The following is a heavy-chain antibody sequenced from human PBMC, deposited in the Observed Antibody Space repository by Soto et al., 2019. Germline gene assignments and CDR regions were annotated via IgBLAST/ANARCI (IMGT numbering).Heavy chain of an antibody. CDR2: ISAYNGNT. CDR3: ATAFDGVIVGIPFIS. Sequence: ASVKVSCKASGYTFTSYGISWVRQAPGQGLEWMGWISAYNGNTNYAQKLQGRVTMTTDTSTSTAYMELRSLRSDDTAVYYCATAFDGVIVGIPFISWGQGALVTVSS. CDR1: GYTFTSYG. J-gene: IGHJ4*02. D-gene: IGHD2-21*01. V-gene: IGHV1-18*01.